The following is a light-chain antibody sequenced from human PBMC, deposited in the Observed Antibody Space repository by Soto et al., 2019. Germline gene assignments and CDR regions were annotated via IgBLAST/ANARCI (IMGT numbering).Light chain of an antibody. CDR2: GSS. Sequence: QSVLTQPPSVSGAPGQRVTISCTGSSTNIGAGHVVHWYQQLPGRAPKLLIYGSSNRPSGVPDRFSGSKSGTSASLAITGRQAEDEADYYCQPYDNSLSASVFGGGTKLTVL. CDR3: QPYDNSLSASV. CDR1: STNIGAGHV. V-gene: IGLV1-40*01. J-gene: IGLJ2*01.